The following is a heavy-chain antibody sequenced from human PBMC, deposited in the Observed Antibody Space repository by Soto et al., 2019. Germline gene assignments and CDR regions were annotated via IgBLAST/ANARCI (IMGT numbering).Heavy chain of an antibody. CDR1: GFTFSSYG. CDR2: IWYDGSNK. Sequence: QVQLVESGGGVVQPGRSLRLSCAASGFTFSSYGMHWVRQAPGKGLEWVAVIWYDGSNKYYADSVKGRFTISRDNSKNXXYLQMNSLRAEDKGVYYCARERGPYSGSEGVDFDYWGQGTLVTVSS. CDR3: ARERGPYSGSEGVDFDY. V-gene: IGHV3-33*01. J-gene: IGHJ4*02. D-gene: IGHD1-26*01.